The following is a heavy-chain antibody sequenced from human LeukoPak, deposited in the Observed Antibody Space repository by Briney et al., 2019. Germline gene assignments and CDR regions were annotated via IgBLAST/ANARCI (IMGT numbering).Heavy chain of an antibody. V-gene: IGHV3-74*01. CDR1: GFTFSNYW. Sequence: GGSLRLSCAASGFTFSNYWMHWVRQAPGKGLVWVSRINGYGSSTDSADSVKGRFTISRDNAKNTLYLQMNSLRAEDTAVYYCARDAPGNTALDYWGQGTLVTVSS. D-gene: IGHD5-18*01. CDR2: INGYGSST. CDR3: ARDAPGNTALDY. J-gene: IGHJ4*02.